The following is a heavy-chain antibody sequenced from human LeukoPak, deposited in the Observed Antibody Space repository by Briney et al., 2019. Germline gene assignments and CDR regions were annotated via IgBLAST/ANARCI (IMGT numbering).Heavy chain of an antibody. Sequence: GASLKISCKGSGYSFTSYWIGWVRQLPGKGLEWMGIIYPGDSDTRYSPPFQGQVTISADKSISTAYLQWSSLKASDTAMYYCARLTPYGDYGESFDYWGQGTLVTVSS. CDR3: ARLTPYGDYGESFDY. D-gene: IGHD4-17*01. V-gene: IGHV5-51*01. J-gene: IGHJ4*02. CDR1: GYSFTSYW. CDR2: IYPGDSDT.